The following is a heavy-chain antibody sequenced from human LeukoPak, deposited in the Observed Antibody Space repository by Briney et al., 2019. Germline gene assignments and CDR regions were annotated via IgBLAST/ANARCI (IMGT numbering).Heavy chain of an antibody. CDR2: ISYDGSNK. J-gene: IGHJ4*02. CDR3: AKDFARISMVRGVEGLYYFDY. V-gene: IGHV3-30*18. D-gene: IGHD3-10*01. CDR1: GFTFSGYG. Sequence: GGSLRLSCAASGFTFSGYGMHWVRQAPGKGLEWVAVISYDGSNKYYADSVKGRFTISRDNSKNTLYLQMNSLRAEDTAVYYCAKDFARISMVRGVEGLYYFDYWGQGTLVTVSS.